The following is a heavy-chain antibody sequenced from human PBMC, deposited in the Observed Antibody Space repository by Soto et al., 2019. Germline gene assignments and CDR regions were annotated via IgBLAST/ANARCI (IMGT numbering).Heavy chain of an antibody. V-gene: IGHV3-23*01. CDR2: ISGSGGST. CDR3: AKDPQRWPQQWYWFDP. D-gene: IGHD2-8*01. CDR1: GFTFSSYA. Sequence: PGGSLRLSCAASGFTFSSYAMSWVRQAPGKGLEWVSAISGSGGSTYYADSVKGRFTISRDNSKNTLYLQMNSLRAEDTAVYYCAKDPQRWPQQWYWFDPWGQGTLVTVSS. J-gene: IGHJ5*02.